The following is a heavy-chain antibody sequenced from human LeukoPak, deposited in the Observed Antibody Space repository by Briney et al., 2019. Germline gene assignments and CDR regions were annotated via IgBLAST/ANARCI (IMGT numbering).Heavy chain of an antibody. J-gene: IGHJ5*02. CDR2: MNPNSGNT. CDR3: ATGPKYYYDSSGYLFDP. V-gene: IGHV1-8*01. CDR1: GYTFTSYD. D-gene: IGHD3-22*01. Sequence: ASVKVSCKASGYTFTSYDINWVRQATGQGLEWMGWMNPNSGNTGYAQKFQGRATMTRNTSISTAYMELSSLRSEDTAAYYCATGPKYYYDSSGYLFDPWGQGTLVTVSS.